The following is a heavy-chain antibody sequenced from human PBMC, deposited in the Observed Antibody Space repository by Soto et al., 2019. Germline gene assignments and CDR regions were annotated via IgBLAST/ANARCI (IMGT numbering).Heavy chain of an antibody. V-gene: IGHV4-39*01. CDR3: ARHYSSGSRNWFDP. D-gene: IGHD6-19*01. J-gene: IGHJ5*02. Sequence: LSLTCSVSGGSINSSSYFWGWVRQPPGKGLEWIGSIYYSGSTYYNPSLRSRVTISVDTSKNQFSLKLSSVTAADTAVFYCARHYSSGSRNWFDPWGLGTLVTVSS. CDR2: IYYSGST. CDR1: GGSINSSSYF.